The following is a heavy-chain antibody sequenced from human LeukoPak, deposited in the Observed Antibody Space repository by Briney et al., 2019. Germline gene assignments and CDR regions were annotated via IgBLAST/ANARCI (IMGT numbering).Heavy chain of an antibody. J-gene: IGHJ4*02. CDR1: GGSLNNYW. Sequence: SETLSLTCSVSGGSLNNYWRSWIRQPPGKGLEWIGYIYRGETTNYNPSLKSRVTISVDTSKNQFSLKLSSVTAADTAVYYCARGRGYSYGYRAFDYWGQGTLVTVSS. CDR2: IYRGETT. V-gene: IGHV4-4*09. D-gene: IGHD5-18*01. CDR3: ARGRGYSYGYRAFDY.